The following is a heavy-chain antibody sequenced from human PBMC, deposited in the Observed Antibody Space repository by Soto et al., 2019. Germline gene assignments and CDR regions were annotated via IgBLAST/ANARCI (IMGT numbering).Heavy chain of an antibody. CDR2: IYPGDSDT. V-gene: IGHV5-51*01. Sequence: GESLKISCKGSGYSFTSYWIGWVRQMPGKGLEWMGIIYPGDSDTRYSPSFQGQVTISADKSISTAYLQWSSLKASDTAMYYCASSIGLQYVNYYGMDVWGQGTTVTVSS. D-gene: IGHD4-4*01. CDR3: ASSIGLQYVNYYGMDV. CDR1: GYSFTSYW. J-gene: IGHJ6*02.